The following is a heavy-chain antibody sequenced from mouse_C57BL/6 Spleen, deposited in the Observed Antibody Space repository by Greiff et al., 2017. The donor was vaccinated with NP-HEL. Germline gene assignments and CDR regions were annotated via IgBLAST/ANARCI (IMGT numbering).Heavy chain of an antibody. V-gene: IGHV1-7*01. D-gene: IGHD4-1*01. CDR3: ARYELGRYAMDY. CDR1: GYTFTSYW. CDR2: INPSSGYT. Sequence: VQLQQSGAELAKPGASVKLSCKASGYTFTSYWMHWVKQRPGQGLEWIGYINPSSGYTKYNQKFKDKATLTADKSSSTANMQLCSLTYEDSAVYYCARYELGRYAMDYWGQGTSVTVSS. J-gene: IGHJ4*01.